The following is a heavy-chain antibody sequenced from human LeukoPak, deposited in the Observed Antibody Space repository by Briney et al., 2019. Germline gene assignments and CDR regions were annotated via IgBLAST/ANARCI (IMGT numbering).Heavy chain of an antibody. D-gene: IGHD2-2*01. Sequence: SQILSLTCTVSGGSLSSGDYYWSWIRQPPGKGLEWIGYIYYSGNTFHYNPSLKSRVNISVDTSKNQFSLRLSSVTAVDTAVYYCASTNCSSAGCYGANWFDPWGQGTLVTVSS. J-gene: IGHJ5*02. CDR2: IYYSGNT. V-gene: IGHV4-30-4*08. CDR1: GGSLSSGDYY. CDR3: ASTNCSSAGCYGANWFDP.